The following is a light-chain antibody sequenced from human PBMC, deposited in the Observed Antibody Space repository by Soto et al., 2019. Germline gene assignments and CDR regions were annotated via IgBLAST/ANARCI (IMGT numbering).Light chain of an antibody. V-gene: IGKV1-5*03. CDR2: KAS. J-gene: IGKJ1*01. CDR1: QTISSW. Sequence: DIQLTQSPATLSGSGGDRGTITWRASQTISSWLAWYQQKPGKDPKLLIYKASTLKSGVPSRFSGSGSGTEFNLTISRLQPDDFATYYCQHYNSYPEAFGQGTKLDIK. CDR3: QHYNSYPEA.